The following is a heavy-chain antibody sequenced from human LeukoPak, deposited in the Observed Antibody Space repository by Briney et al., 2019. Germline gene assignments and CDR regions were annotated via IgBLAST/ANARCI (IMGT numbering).Heavy chain of an antibody. D-gene: IGHD1-7*01. CDR3: ARDRGLELPTYYFDY. Sequence: ASVKVSCKASGYTFTGYYMHWVPQAPGQGLEWMGWINPNSGATKYAQKFQGRVTMTRDTSISTTYMELSSLRYDDTAVYHCARDRGLELPTYYFDYWGQGTLVTVSS. J-gene: IGHJ4*02. CDR1: GYTFTGYY. CDR2: INPNSGAT. V-gene: IGHV1-2*02.